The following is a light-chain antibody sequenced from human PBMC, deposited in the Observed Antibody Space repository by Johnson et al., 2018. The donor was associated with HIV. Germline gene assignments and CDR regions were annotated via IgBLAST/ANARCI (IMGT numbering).Light chain of an antibody. CDR3: GTWDSSLSAGGV. J-gene: IGLJ1*01. V-gene: IGLV1-51*02. Sequence: QFVLTQPPSVSAAPGQNVNISCSGGSSNIGSNYVSWYQQFPGTAPKLLMYENNKRPSGISDRFSDSQSGTSATLAITGLQTGDEADYYCGTWDSSLSAGGVFGTGTKVTVL. CDR2: ENN. CDR1: SSNIGSNY.